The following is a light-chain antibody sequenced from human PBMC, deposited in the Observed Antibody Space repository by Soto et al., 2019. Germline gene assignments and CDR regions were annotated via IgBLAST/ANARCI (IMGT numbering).Light chain of an antibody. V-gene: IGKV1-5*03. CDR2: EAS. CDR1: QRIGRW. CDR3: QRYNPYWA. Sequence: DIQMTQSPSTLSASVGDTVTITCRASQRIGRWVAWYQQKPGKGPKLLIYEASSLESGVPSRFSGSGSGTKFTPTITARQPDDFAIYYSQRYNPYWAFGQGTKV. J-gene: IGKJ1*01.